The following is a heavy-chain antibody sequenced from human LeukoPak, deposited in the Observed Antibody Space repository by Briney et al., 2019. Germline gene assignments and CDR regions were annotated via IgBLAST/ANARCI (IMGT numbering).Heavy chain of an antibody. D-gene: IGHD2-2*01. CDR1: GFTFSNTW. V-gene: IGHV3-15*01. CDR2: VKRKIDGETT. CDR3: AKGGGYCSSTSCYPYFDY. Sequence: PGGSLRLSCAASGFTFSNTWMNWVRQAPGKGLEWVGRVKRKIDGETTDYIAPVKGRFTISRDDSRNTLYLQMNSLRAEDTAVYYCAKGGGYCSSTSCYPYFDYWGQGTLVTVSS. J-gene: IGHJ4*02.